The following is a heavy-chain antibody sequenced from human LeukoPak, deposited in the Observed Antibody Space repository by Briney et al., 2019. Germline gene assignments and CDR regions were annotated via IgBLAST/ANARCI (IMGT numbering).Heavy chain of an antibody. CDR2: TYHSGST. J-gene: IGHJ4*02. V-gene: IGHV4-4*02. Sequence: KPSETLTLTCAASGGSISSSNRWSWVRQPPGKGLEWIGETYHSGSTYYHPSLKSRITITVDKSKNQFPLKLSTVTAADTAVYYCARYTAMGLDYWGQGTLVTVSS. D-gene: IGHD5-18*01. CDR1: GGSISSSNR. CDR3: ARYTAMGLDY.